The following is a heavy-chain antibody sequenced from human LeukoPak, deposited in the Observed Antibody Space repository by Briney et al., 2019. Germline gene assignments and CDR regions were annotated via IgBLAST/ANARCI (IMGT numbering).Heavy chain of an antibody. V-gene: IGHV3-33*01. CDR1: GFTFSSYG. Sequence: GGSLRLSCAASGFTFSSYGMHRVRQAPGKGLEWVAVIWYDGSNKYYGDSVKGRFTISRDNSKNTLYLQMNSLRAEDTAVYYCARDRYRSSWYLDYWGQGTLVTVSS. CDR2: IWYDGSNK. D-gene: IGHD6-13*01. CDR3: ARDRYRSSWYLDY. J-gene: IGHJ4*02.